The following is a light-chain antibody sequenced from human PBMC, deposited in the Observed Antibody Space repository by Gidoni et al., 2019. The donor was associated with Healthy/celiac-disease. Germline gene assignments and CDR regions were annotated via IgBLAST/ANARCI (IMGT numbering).Light chain of an antibody. J-gene: IGKJ5*01. CDR3: QQSYSTPVT. CDR1: QSISSY. V-gene: IGKV1-39*01. Sequence: DIQMTQSPSSLSASVGDRVTITCRASQSISSYLNWYQQKPGKAPKLLIYAASRLQSGVPSRCSGRGAGTDFTLTISSLQPEDGATYYCQQSYSTPVTFGQGTRLEIK. CDR2: AAS.